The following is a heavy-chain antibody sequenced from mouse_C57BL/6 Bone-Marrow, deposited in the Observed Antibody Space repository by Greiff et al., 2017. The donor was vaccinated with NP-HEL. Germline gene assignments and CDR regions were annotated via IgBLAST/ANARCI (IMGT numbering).Heavy chain of an antibody. J-gene: IGHJ3*01. Sequence: VQLQQPGAELVKPGASVKLSCKASGYTFTSYWMHWVKQRPGQGLEWIGMIHPNSGSTKYNEKFKSKATLTVDKSSSTAYMQLSSLTSEDSAVYYCARWDYLWFAYWGQGTLVTVSA. CDR3: ARWDYLWFAY. D-gene: IGHD2-4*01. CDR2: IHPNSGST. CDR1: GYTFTSYW. V-gene: IGHV1-64*01.